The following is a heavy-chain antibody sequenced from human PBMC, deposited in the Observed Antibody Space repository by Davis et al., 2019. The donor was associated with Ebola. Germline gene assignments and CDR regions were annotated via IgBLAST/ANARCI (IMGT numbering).Heavy chain of an antibody. J-gene: IGHJ3*02. D-gene: IGHD2-8*01. Sequence: ASVKVSCKASGYTFTSYDINWVRQATGQGLEWMGWMNPNSGNTGYAQKFQGRVTMTRNTSISTAYMELSRLRSDDTAVYYCARGTIGYCTNGVCYGADAFDIWGQGTMVTVSS. CDR1: GYTFTSYD. CDR3: ARGTIGYCTNGVCYGADAFDI. V-gene: IGHV1-8*01. CDR2: MNPNSGNT.